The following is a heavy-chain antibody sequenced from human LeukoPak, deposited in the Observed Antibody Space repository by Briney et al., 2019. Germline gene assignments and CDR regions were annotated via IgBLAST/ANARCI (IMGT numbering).Heavy chain of an antibody. CDR2: INANTGNP. CDR1: GYSFTTYG. CDR3: VPTSTYAFDW. D-gene: IGHD2-2*01. V-gene: IGHV7-4-1*02. Sequence: ASVKVSCKAPGYSFTTYGISWVRQAPGQGLEWMGWINANTGNPTYVQGFTGRFVFSLDSSVTTAYLQISSLKAEDTAVYYCVPTSTYAFDWWGQGTLVTVSS. J-gene: IGHJ4*02.